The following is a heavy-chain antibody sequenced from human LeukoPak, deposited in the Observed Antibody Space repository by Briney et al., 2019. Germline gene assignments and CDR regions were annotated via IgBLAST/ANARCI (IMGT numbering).Heavy chain of an antibody. J-gene: IGHJ4*02. D-gene: IGHD6-19*01. CDR1: GFTFSSYA. Sequence: GGSLRLSCAASGFTFSSYAMHWVRQAPGKGLEWVAVISYDGSNKYYADSVKGRFTISRDNSKNTLYLQMNSLRAEDTAVYYCARVLGIAVAGTSDYWGQGTLVTVSS. CDR2: ISYDGSNK. V-gene: IGHV3-30*04. CDR3: ARVLGIAVAGTSDY.